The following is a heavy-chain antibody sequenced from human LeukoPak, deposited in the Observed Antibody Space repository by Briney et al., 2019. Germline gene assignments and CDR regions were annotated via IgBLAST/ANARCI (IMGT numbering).Heavy chain of an antibody. D-gene: IGHD6-6*01. CDR2: INPNSGGT. CDR1: GYTFTGYY. J-gene: IGHJ4*02. CDR3: ARGDLTSIAARISFDY. Sequence: ASVKVSCKASGYTFTGYYMHWVRQAPGQGLEWMGRINPNSGGTNYAQKFQGRVTMTRDTSISTAYMELSRLRSDDKAVYYCARGDLTSIAARISFDYWGQGTLVTVSS. V-gene: IGHV1-2*06.